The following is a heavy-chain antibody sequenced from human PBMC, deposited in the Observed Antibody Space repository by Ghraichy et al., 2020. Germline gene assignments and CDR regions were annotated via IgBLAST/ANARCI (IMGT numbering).Heavy chain of an antibody. Sequence: ATVKVSCKASGYTFTSYGISWVRQAPGQGLEWMGWISAYNGNTNYAQKLQGRVTMTTDTSTSTAYMELRSLRSDDTAVYYCARDILSEGYYDSSGYRGYFDYWGQGTLVTVSS. CDR2: ISAYNGNT. CDR3: ARDILSEGYYDSSGYRGYFDY. V-gene: IGHV1-18*01. J-gene: IGHJ4*02. CDR1: GYTFTSYG. D-gene: IGHD3-22*01.